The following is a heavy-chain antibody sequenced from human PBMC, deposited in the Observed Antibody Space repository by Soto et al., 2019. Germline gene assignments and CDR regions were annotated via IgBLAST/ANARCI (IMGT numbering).Heavy chain of an antibody. CDR1: GGSISSSSYF. Sequence: QLQLQESGPGLVKPSETLSLTCSVSGGSISSSSYFWGWIRQPPGKGLEWIGSIYYSGSTYYNPSLRVRVTVSVDTAKNQSSLKLSSVTAADTAVYYCARHPSDFWFDPWGQGTLVTVSS. CDR2: IYYSGST. CDR3: ARHPSDFWFDP. V-gene: IGHV4-39*01. J-gene: IGHJ5*02. D-gene: IGHD2-21*02.